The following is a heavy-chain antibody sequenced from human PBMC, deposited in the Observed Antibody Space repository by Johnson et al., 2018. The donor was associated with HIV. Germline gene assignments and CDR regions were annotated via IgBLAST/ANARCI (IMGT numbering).Heavy chain of an antibody. V-gene: IGHV3-30*02. CDR3: ARKKATVFSTTSTNYAFVI. Sequence: HVQLVESGGGLVKPGGSLRLSCAASGFTVSSNYMSWVRQAPGKGLEWVTFIRYDGSNEYYADSVKGRFTISRDNSKNTLYLQMNSLRAEDTAVYYCARKKATVFSTTSTNYAFVIWGQGTMVTVSS. J-gene: IGHJ3*02. CDR2: IRYDGSNE. D-gene: IGHD1-1*01. CDR1: GFTVSSNY.